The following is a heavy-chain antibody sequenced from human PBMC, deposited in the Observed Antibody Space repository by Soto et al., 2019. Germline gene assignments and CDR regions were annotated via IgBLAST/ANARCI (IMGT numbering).Heavy chain of an antibody. CDR3: ARERPGLDN. V-gene: IGHV3-48*01. Sequence: GGSLRLSCAASGFSFSIYSMNWVRQAPGKGLEWVSYIDSGSNTIYYADSVKGRFTISRDNGDNSLYLQMNSLRAEDTAVYYCARERPGLDNWGQGALVSVCS. CDR1: GFSFSIYS. CDR2: IDSGSNTI. J-gene: IGHJ4*02.